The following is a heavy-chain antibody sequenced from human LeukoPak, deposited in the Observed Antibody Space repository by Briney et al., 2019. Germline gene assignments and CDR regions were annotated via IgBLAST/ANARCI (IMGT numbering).Heavy chain of an antibody. V-gene: IGHV6-1*01. CDR1: GDSVSSNSAA. Sequence: SQTLSLTCAISGDSVSSNSAAWNWIRQSPSRGLEWLGRTYYRSKWYNDYAVSAKSRITINPDTSKNQFSLQLNSVTPDDTAVYYCAGEGRRGLRVDYWGQGTLVTVSS. D-gene: IGHD3/OR15-3a*01. CDR2: TYYRSKWYN. J-gene: IGHJ4*02. CDR3: AGEGRRGLRVDY.